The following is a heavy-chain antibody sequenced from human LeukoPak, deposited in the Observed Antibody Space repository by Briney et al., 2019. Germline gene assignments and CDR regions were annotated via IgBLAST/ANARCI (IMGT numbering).Heavy chain of an antibody. CDR1: GYTFTVYY. D-gene: IGHD4-23*01. V-gene: IGHV1-2*02. CDR2: INLNSGGT. Sequence: GASVKVSCKPSGYTFTVYYMHWMRQAPGQGLEWMGWINLNSGGTNYAQKFQGRVTMTRDTSISTAYMELSRLRYDDTAVYYCASWAGGNEPVASFDYWGQGTLVTVSS. J-gene: IGHJ4*02. CDR3: ASWAGGNEPVASFDY.